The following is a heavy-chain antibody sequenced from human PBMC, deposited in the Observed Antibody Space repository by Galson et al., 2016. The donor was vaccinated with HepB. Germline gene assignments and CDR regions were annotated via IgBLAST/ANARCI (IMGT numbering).Heavy chain of an antibody. CDR2: ITAAGGVT. CDR1: GFTFRGYA. J-gene: IGHJ4*02. D-gene: IGHD5-24*01. CDR3: AKGRWDFDS. V-gene: IGHV3-23*01. Sequence: SLRLSCAASGFTFRGYAMSWVRQAPGKGLEWLSAITAAGGVTYYADSVKGRFTIARDNSKNTLYLEMSSLRVEDTAVYYCAKGRWDFDSWGQGTLVTVSS.